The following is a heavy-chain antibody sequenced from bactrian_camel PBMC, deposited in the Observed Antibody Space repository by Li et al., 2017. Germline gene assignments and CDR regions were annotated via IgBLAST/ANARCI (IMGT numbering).Heavy chain of an antibody. CDR2: ISNDGIT. J-gene: IGHJ4*01. Sequence: QVQLVESGGGSVHAGGSLKLSCVASGFTFSTCGVSWYRQAPGKERELVSRISNDGITTYTDSVKGRFTASRDNAKSTLYLQMNNLKTEDTAVYSCAADCRRGPVASGALIPTVTYRGHGTQVTVS. CDR1: GFTFSTCG. V-gene: IGHV3S55*01. D-gene: IGHD1*01.